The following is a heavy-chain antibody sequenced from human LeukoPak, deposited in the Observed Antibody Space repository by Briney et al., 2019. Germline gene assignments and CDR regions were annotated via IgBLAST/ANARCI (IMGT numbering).Heavy chain of an antibody. V-gene: IGHV3-66*01. CDR1: GFTFSGFA. Sequence: GGSLRLSCAASGFTFSGFAMSWVRRTPGKGLEWVSLIYISGVRVYADSVEDRFVISRDSSKNTLYLQLNGLRAEDTAIYYCAKRSPPYWGLGTLVTVSS. D-gene: IGHD6-19*01. CDR2: IYISGVR. J-gene: IGHJ4*02. CDR3: AKRSPPY.